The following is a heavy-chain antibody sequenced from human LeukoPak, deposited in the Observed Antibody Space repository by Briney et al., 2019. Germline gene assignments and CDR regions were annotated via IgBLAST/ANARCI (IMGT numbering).Heavy chain of an antibody. V-gene: IGHV4-30-4*01. J-gene: IGHJ4*02. Sequence: TLSLTCIVSGGSVSSGDYYWSWIRQPPGEGLEWIGYIYSSGSTYFNPSLRSRLTISVDTSKNQFSLKLRSVTAADTAVYYCARSSGYYFFDYWGQGAPVTVSS. D-gene: IGHD1-26*01. CDR1: GGSVSSGDYY. CDR3: ARSSGYYFFDY. CDR2: IYSSGST.